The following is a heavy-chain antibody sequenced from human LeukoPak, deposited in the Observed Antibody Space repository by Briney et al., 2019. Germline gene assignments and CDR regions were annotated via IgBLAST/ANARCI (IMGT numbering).Heavy chain of an antibody. J-gene: IGHJ4*02. CDR1: GFTFSSYA. CDR3: AKDTYYYDF. D-gene: IGHD3/OR15-3a*01. CDR2: ISGSGGST. V-gene: IGHV3-23*01. Sequence: PGGSQRLSCAASGFTFSSYAMSWVRQAPGKGLEWVSAISGSGGSTYYADSVKGRFTISRDNSKNTLYLQMNSLRVEDSAVYYCAKDTYYYDFWGQGTLVTVSS.